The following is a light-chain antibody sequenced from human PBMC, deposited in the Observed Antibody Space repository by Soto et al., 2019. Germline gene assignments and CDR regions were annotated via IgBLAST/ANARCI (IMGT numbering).Light chain of an antibody. CDR2: DVS. CDR3: LQRNTWPLT. CDR1: QSISRN. Sequence: EIVLTQSPATLSLSPGERANLSCRASQSISRNLVWFQQKPGQAPRLLIYDVSNRAAGIPARFSGSGSGTDFTLTISSLEPEDFAVYYCLQRNTWPLTFGGGTKVDIK. J-gene: IGKJ4*01. V-gene: IGKV3-11*01.